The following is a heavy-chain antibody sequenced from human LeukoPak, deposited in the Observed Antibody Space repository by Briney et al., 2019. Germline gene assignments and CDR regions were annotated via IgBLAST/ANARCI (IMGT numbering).Heavy chain of an antibody. Sequence: GGSLRLSCAASGFTFSSYEMNWVRQAPGKGLEWVSYISSSGSTIYYADSVKGRFTISRDNAKNSLYLQMNSLRAEDTAVYYCASSLYSSSWFDYWGQGTLVTVPS. CDR2: ISSSGSTI. J-gene: IGHJ5*01. V-gene: IGHV3-48*03. CDR3: ASSLYSSSWFDY. CDR1: GFTFSSYE. D-gene: IGHD6-13*01.